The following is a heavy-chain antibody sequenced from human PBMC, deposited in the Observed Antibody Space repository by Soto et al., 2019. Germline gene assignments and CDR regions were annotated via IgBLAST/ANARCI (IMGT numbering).Heavy chain of an antibody. CDR1: GGSSSNYY. D-gene: IGHD3-10*01. CDR3: ARHRRRFGEFFPFDY. V-gene: IGHV4-59*08. Sequence: TWETLSLTCNVSGGSSSNYYWSWIRQSPGKLLEWIGYIYYSGMTNYNPSLRSRVTMSLAPSKNPFSLNLTSATAADTAVYYSARHRRRFGEFFPFDYWGQGTLVTVSS. CDR2: IYYSGMT. J-gene: IGHJ4*02.